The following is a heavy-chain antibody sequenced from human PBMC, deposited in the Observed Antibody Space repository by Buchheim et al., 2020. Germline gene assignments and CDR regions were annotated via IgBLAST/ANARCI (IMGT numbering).Heavy chain of an antibody. CDR3: ASQTDYDFWSGYSNWFDP. CDR2: IHWRGST. J-gene: IGHJ5*02. D-gene: IGHD3-3*01. Sequence: QLQLQESGPGLVKPSETLSLTCTVSGGSISGCSYYWGWIRQPPGKGLEWIGSIHWRGSTHYNPSLKSRVTISVDTSKNQFSLKLSSVTAADTAVYYCASQTDYDFWSGYSNWFDPWGQGTL. V-gene: IGHV4-39*01. CDR1: GGSISGCSYY.